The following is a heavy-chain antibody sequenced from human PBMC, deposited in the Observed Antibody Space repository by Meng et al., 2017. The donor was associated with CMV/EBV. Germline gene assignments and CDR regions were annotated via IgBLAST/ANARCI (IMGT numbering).Heavy chain of an antibody. CDR2: INPNSGGT. D-gene: IGHD3-10*01. V-gene: IGHV1-2*02. CDR1: GYTFTGYY. CDR3: ARDRHMVRGVIGRREGMDV. J-gene: IGHJ6*02. Sequence: ASVKVSCKASGYTFTGYYMHWVRQAPGQGLEWMGWINPNSGGTNYAQKFQGRVTMTRDTSISTAYVELSRLRSDDTAVYYCARDRHMVRGVIGRREGMDVWGQGTTVTVSS.